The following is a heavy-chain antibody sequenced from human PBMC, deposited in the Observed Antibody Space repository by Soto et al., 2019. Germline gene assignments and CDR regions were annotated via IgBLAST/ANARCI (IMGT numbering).Heavy chain of an antibody. Sequence: GASVKVSCKDSGYTLTSYDIKWVRQATGQGLEWMGWMNPNSGNTGYAQKFQGRVTITADESTSTAYMELSSLRSEDTAVYYCARAGYSYGYYFDYWGQGTLVTVSS. CDR1: GYTLTSYD. J-gene: IGHJ4*02. CDR3: ARAGYSYGYYFDY. CDR2: MNPNSGNT. D-gene: IGHD5-18*01. V-gene: IGHV1-8*01.